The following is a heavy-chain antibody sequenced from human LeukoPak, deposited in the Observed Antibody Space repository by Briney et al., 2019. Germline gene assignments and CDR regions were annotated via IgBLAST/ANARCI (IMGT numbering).Heavy chain of an antibody. D-gene: IGHD6-19*01. CDR1: GFTVSSNY. V-gene: IGHV3-66*01. J-gene: IGHJ6*02. CDR2: IYSGGRT. Sequence: GGSLRLSCAASGFTVSSNYMRWVRQAPGKGLEWVSVIYSGGRTYYQDSVKGRFTISRDNSKNTLYLQMNSLRAEDTAVYYCARGGSGWPYGMDVWGQGTTVTVSS. CDR3: ARGGSGWPYGMDV.